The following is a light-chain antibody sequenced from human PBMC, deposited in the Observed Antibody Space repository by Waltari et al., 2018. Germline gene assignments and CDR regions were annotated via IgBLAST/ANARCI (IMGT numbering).Light chain of an antibody. CDR2: WAS. Sequence: DIVMTQSPDSLAVSLGERATINCKSSQSFFHRTNSKNYLAWYRQKPGPPPKRLIYWASSRESGVPDRFTGSGSGTDFTLNISSLQADDVAVYYCQQYYDTPLTFGGGTKVAIK. CDR3: QQYYDTPLT. CDR1: QSFFHRTNSKNY. V-gene: IGKV4-1*01. J-gene: IGKJ4*01.